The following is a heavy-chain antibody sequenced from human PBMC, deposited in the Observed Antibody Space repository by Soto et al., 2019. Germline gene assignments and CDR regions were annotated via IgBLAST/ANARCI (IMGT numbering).Heavy chain of an antibody. J-gene: IGHJ4*01. V-gene: IGHV1-8*01. CDR1: GYTFTSYD. CDR2: MNPNSGNT. D-gene: IGHD4-17*01. CDR3: ARIWHDYGDYHNFDY. Sequence: QVQLVQSGAEVKKPGASVKVSCKASGYTFTSYDINWVRQATGQGLEWMGWMNPNSGNTGYAQKFQGRVTMTRNTSISTAYMKLSSLRFEDTAVYYCARIWHDYGDYHNFDYWGQGTLVTVSS.